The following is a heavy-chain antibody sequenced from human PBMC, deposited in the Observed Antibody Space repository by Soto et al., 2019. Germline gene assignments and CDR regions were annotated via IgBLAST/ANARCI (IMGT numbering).Heavy chain of an antibody. D-gene: IGHD3-16*01. CDR1: GYNFPNHW. CDR2: IYPGDSET. J-gene: IGHJ4*02. V-gene: IGHV5-51*01. Sequence: PGESLKISCKGSGYNFPNHWIGWVRQMPGKGLEWMAIIYPGDSETRYSPSFQGQVTISVDKSISTAYLQWSSLRASDSAMYYCARPAYSYAYLSYTDYWGLGTLVTVSS. CDR3: ARPAYSYAYLSYTDY.